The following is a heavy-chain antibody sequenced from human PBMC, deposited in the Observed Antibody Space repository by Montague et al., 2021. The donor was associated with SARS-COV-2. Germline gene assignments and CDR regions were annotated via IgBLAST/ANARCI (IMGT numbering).Heavy chain of an antibody. D-gene: IGHD3-10*01. Sequence: SETLSLTCAVHGGSFSTYSWNWIRQPPGKGLEWIGEIHHGGCTNYNPSLKSRVTISADTSKNQFSLKLTSVAAADTAVYCCARLGDGVVPSPILGVGPYYSYYYMDVWGKGTTVTVSS. CDR3: ARLGDGVVPSPILGVGPYYSYYYMDV. J-gene: IGHJ6*03. V-gene: IGHV4-34*01. CDR2: IHHGGCT. CDR1: GGSFSTYS.